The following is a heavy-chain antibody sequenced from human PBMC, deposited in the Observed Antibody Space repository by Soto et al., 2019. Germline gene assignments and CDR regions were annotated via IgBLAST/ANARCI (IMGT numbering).Heavy chain of an antibody. CDR3: GTKVAGTSRFDY. D-gene: IGHD6-19*01. J-gene: IGHJ4*02. CDR2: IFYTGST. V-gene: IGHV4-59*01. CDR1: GGSINNYY. Sequence: SETLSLTCCVSGGSINNYYWSWIRQPPGKGLEWVGYIFYTGSTNYNPALKSRVTISVDTSKNQFSLKLNSVTAADTAVYYSGTKVAGTSRFDYWCQGTLVTVS.